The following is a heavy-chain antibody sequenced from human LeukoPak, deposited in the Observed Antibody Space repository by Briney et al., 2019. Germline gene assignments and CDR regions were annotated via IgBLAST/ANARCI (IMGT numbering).Heavy chain of an antibody. Sequence: GESLKISCKGSAYSFTSYWIGWVRQLPGKGLEWMGIIYPGDSDTRYSPSFQGQVTISADTSISTAYLQWNSLKASDSAIYYCARAGYSGGWDSWGQGTLVTVSS. V-gene: IGHV5-51*01. J-gene: IGHJ4*02. CDR3: ARAGYSGGWDS. CDR1: AYSFTSYW. D-gene: IGHD5-12*01. CDR2: IYPGDSDT.